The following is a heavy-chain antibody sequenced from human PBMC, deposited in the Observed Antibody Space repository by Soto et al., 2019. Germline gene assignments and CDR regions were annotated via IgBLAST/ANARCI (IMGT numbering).Heavy chain of an antibody. V-gene: IGHV4-39*02. CDR2: VDYGGST. CDR1: GGSINRSSFY. D-gene: IGHD6-6*01. CDR3: GMRAAARPPTWYFDL. Sequence: QLQLQESGPGLVKPSETLSLTCTVSGGSINRSSFYWGWVRQTPGKGLEWIGSVDYGGSTFYNPSLRSRVTMSVDTSKTHFSLELRSVTAADTAVYYCGMRAAARPPTWYFDLWGRGTLVTVSS. J-gene: IGHJ2*01.